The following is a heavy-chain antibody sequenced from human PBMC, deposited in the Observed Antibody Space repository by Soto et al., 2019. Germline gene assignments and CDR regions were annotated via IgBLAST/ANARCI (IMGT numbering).Heavy chain of an antibody. CDR2: IYYSGST. CDR3: ARVRTLWFGELLFPIGMDV. J-gene: IGHJ6*02. V-gene: IGHV4-59*01. Sequence: SETLSLTCTVSGGSISSYYWSWIRQPPGKGLEWIGYIYYSGSTNYNPSLKSRITISVDTSKNQFSLKLSSVTAADTAVYYCARVRTLWFGELLFPIGMDVWGQGTTVTVSS. D-gene: IGHD3-10*01. CDR1: GGSISSYY.